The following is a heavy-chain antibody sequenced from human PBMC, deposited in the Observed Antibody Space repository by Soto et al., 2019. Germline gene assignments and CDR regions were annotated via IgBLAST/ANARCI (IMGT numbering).Heavy chain of an antibody. J-gene: IGHJ3*02. D-gene: IGHD3-22*01. CDR2: IYYSGST. Sequence: PSETLSLTCTVSGGSISGYRWSWIRQPPGKGLEWIGHIYYSGSTSYNPSLKSRVTISLDTSKNQFSLKLTSVTAADTAVYYCARHGYFDSSGYSAFDIWGQGTMVTVSS. CDR1: GGSISGYR. V-gene: IGHV4-59*08. CDR3: ARHGYFDSSGYSAFDI.